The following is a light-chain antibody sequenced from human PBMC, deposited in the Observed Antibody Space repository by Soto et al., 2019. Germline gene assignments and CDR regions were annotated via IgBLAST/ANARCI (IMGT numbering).Light chain of an antibody. J-gene: IGLJ1*01. V-gene: IGLV2-14*01. CDR3: SSYTSSSTLGV. CDR2: EVS. CDR1: SSDVGGYNY. Sequence: QSALTQPASVSGSPGQSITISCTGTSSDVGGYNYVSWYQQHPGKAPKLMIYEVSNRPSGVSNRFSGSKSGNTASLTISGLKAEDEADYYSSSYTSSSTLGVFGTGTKLTVL.